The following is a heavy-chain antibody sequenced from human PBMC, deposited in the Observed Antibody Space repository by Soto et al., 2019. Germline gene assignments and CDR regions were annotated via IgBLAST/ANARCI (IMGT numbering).Heavy chain of an antibody. CDR3: ARASAGGIAVPYGMDV. CDR1: GGSFSGYY. CDR2: INHSGST. J-gene: IGHJ6*02. D-gene: IGHD6-19*01. V-gene: IGHV4-34*01. Sequence: QVQLQQWGAGLLKPSETLSLTCAVYGGSFSGYYWSWIRQPPGKWLEWIGEINHSGSTNYNPSLKSRVTISVDTSKNQFSLKLSSVTAADTAVYYCARASAGGIAVPYGMDVWGQGTTVTVSS.